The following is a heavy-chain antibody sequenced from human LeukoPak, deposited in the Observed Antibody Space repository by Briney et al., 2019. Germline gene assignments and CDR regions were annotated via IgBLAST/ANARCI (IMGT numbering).Heavy chain of an antibody. D-gene: IGHD6-6*01. CDR2: IYYSGST. Sequence: PSQTLSLTCTVSGDSISSGGYFWTWIRQQPGKGLEWIGYIYYSGSTYYNPSLKSRVTISVDLSKNQFSLKLSSVTAADTAVYYCARAPYSSSSVDYWGQGTLVTVSS. CDR3: ARAPYSSSSVDY. V-gene: IGHV4-31*03. CDR1: GDSISSGGYF. J-gene: IGHJ4*02.